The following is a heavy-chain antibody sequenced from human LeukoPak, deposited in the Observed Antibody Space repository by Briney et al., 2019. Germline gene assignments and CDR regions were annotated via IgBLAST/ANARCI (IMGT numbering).Heavy chain of an antibody. CDR3: ARYGSGWYSGYYYYMDV. Sequence: ASVKVSCKASGYTFTGYYMHWVRQAPGQGLEWMGWINPNSGGTNYAQKFQGRVTMTRDTSISTAYMELSRLRSDDTAVYYCARYGSGWYSGYYYYMDVWGKGTTVTVSS. CDR1: GYTFTGYY. D-gene: IGHD6-19*01. V-gene: IGHV1-2*02. J-gene: IGHJ6*03. CDR2: INPNSGGT.